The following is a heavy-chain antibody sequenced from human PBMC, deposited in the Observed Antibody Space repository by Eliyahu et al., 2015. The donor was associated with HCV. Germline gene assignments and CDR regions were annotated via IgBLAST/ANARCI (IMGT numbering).Heavy chain of an antibody. V-gene: IGHV4-39*01. CDR1: GDSVSSITND. CDR2: VFYSGST. D-gene: IGHD3-10*01. Sequence: QQQLQESGPGLVKPSETLSLTCTVSGDSVSSITNDWGWIRQPPGKGLEWIGSVFYSGSTYYNPSLKSRVTISVDTSKNQFSLKLSSVTASDTAVYYCARHTRGNSFGYWGQGTLVTVSS. CDR3: ARHTRGNSFGY. J-gene: IGHJ4*02.